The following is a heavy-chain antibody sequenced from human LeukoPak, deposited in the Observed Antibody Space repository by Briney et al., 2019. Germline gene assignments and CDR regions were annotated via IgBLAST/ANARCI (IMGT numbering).Heavy chain of an antibody. J-gene: IGHJ4*02. CDR1: GFTFSSYW. D-gene: IGHD2-15*01. Sequence: PGGSLRLSCAASGFTFSSYWMSWVRQAPGKGLEWVANIKQDGGEKYYVDSVKGRFTISRDNAKNSLYLQMNSLRAEDSAVYYCASGVAAYYFDYWGQGTLVTVSS. CDR3: ASGVAAYYFDY. V-gene: IGHV3-7*01. CDR2: IKQDGGEK.